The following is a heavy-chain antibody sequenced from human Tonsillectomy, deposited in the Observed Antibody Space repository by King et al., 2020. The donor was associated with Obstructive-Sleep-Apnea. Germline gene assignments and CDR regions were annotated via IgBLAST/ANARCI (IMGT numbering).Heavy chain of an antibody. D-gene: IGHD2-2*01. J-gene: IGHJ2*01. Sequence: QLVQSGAEVKKPGASVKVSCKASGYTFISIGISWVLQAPGQGLELMGWSSAYNCNTYYAQKPQDRVTMNTDTSTSTAYMELRSLISDDTAVYYCVRDSSPFDIWGRGTLVTVSS. CDR2: SSAYNCNT. V-gene: IGHV1-18*01. CDR1: GYTFISIG. CDR3: VRDSSPFDI.